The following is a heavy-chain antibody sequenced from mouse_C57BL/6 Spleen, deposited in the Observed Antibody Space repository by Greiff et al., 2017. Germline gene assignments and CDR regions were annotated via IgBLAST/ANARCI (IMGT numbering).Heavy chain of an antibody. CDR1: GYAFSSYW. Sequence: VQLQQSGAELVKPGASVKISCKASGYAFSSYWMNWVKQRPGKGLEWIGQIYPGDGATNYNGKFKGKATLTADKSSSTAYMQLSSLTSEDSAVYFCARSYGSSYYAMDYWGQGTSVTVSS. V-gene: IGHV1-80*01. D-gene: IGHD1-1*01. J-gene: IGHJ4*01. CDR2: IYPGDGAT. CDR3: ARSYGSSYYAMDY.